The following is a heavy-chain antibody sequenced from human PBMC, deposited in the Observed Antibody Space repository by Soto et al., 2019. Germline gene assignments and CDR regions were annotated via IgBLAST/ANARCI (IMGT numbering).Heavy chain of an antibody. CDR3: ARDRGGTGRFDY. CDR1: GGSISSYY. Sequence: SETLSLTCTVSGGSISSYYWSWIRQPPGKGLEWIGYIYYSGSTNYNPSLKSRVTISVDTSKNQFSLKLSSVTAADTAVYYCARDRGGTGRFDYWGQGTLVTVSS. CDR2: IYYSGST. J-gene: IGHJ4*02. D-gene: IGHD3-16*01. V-gene: IGHV4-59*01.